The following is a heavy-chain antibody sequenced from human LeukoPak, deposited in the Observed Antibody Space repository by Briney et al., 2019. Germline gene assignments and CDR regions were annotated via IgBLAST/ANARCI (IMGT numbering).Heavy chain of an antibody. Sequence: ASVKVSCKASGYTYTGYYMHWVQQAPGQGLEWMGWINPNSGGTNYAQKFQGWVTMTRDTSISTAYMELSRLRSDDTAVYYCARDYGDYGMDVWGQGTTVTVSS. D-gene: IGHD4/OR15-4a*01. J-gene: IGHJ6*02. CDR1: GYTYTGYY. V-gene: IGHV1-2*04. CDR2: INPNSGGT. CDR3: ARDYGDYGMDV.